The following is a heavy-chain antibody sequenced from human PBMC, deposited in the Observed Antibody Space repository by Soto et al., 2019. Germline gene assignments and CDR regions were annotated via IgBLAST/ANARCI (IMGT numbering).Heavy chain of an antibody. CDR1: GGSFSGYY. CDR2: ILYSGNT. J-gene: IGHJ4*02. D-gene: IGHD3-9*01. Sequence: SETLSLTCAVYGGSFSGYYWSWIRKPPGAGLEWIGEILYSGNTNYNPSLKSRVTISVDTSKIQFSLKVNSVTAADTAVYYCARRIYDDVLIGWHFDYWSQGTLVTVSS. V-gene: IGHV4-34*12. CDR3: ARRIYDDVLIGWHFDY.